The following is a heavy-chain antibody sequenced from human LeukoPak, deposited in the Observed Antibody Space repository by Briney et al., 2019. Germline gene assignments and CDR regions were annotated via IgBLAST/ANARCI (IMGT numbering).Heavy chain of an antibody. CDR2: ISSSSSYI. D-gene: IGHD6-13*01. CDR1: GFTFSSYS. CDR3: ARGQYSSSWIPDY. V-gene: IGHV3-21*01. Sequence: GGSLRLSCAASGFTFSSYSMNWVRQAPGKGLEWVSSISSSSSYIYYADSVKGRFTISRDNAKNSLYLQMNSLRAEDTAVYYCARGQYSSSWIPDYWGQGTLVTVSS. J-gene: IGHJ4*02.